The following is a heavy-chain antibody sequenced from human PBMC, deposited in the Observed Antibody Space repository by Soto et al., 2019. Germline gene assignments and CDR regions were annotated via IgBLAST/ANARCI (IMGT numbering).Heavy chain of an antibody. Sequence: SETLSLTCAVSGGSISSGGYSWSWIRQPPGKGLEWIGYIYHSGSTYYNPSLKSRVTISVDRSKNQFSLKLSSVTAADTAVYYCASAKYYDFWSRFYTWGQGPLVTVSS. J-gene: IGHJ5*02. V-gene: IGHV4-30-2*01. CDR2: IYHSGST. CDR1: GGSISSGGYS. CDR3: ASAKYYDFWSRFYT. D-gene: IGHD3-3*01.